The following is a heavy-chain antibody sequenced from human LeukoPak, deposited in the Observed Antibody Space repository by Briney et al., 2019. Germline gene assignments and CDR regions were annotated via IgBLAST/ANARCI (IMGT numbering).Heavy chain of an antibody. CDR2: IIPIFGTA. J-gene: IGHJ6*03. CDR1: GGTFSSYP. Sequence: ASVKVSCKASGGTFSSYPISWVRQTPGQGLEWMGGIIPIFGTANYAQKFQGRVTITADESTSTAYMELSSLRSEDTAVYYCARGVIRYYYGSGSYYDHNYYYYYMDVWGKGTTVTISS. CDR3: ARGVIRYYYGSGSYYDHNYYYYYMDV. V-gene: IGHV1-69*13. D-gene: IGHD3-10*01.